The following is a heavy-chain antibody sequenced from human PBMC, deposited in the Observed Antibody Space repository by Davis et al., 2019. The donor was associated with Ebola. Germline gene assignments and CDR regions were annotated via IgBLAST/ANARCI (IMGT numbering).Heavy chain of an antibody. CDR1: AYTFTSYA. V-gene: IGHV1-18*01. J-gene: IGHJ4*02. D-gene: IGHD1-1*01. Sequence: ASVKVSCKASAYTFTSYAMNGVRQAPGQGLEWMGWINPHNGTTNYAQNVQGRVIMTSDTATTTAYMEVGSMRSDDTAVYYCARAQFPTTSDHWGQGTLVTVSS. CDR3: ARAQFPTTSDH. CDR2: INPHNGTT.